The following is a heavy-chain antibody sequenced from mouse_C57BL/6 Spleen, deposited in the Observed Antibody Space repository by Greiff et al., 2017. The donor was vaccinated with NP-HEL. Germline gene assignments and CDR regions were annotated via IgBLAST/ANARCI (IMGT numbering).Heavy chain of an antibody. CDR1: GYTFTSYW. D-gene: IGHD2-4*01. Sequence: QVQLQQPGAELVKPGASVKLSCKASGYTFTSYWMQWVKQRPGQGLEWIGEIDPSDSYTNYNQKFKGKATLTVDTSSSTAYMQLSSLTSEDSAVYYCARGGHYDYEGFAYWGQGTLVTVSA. J-gene: IGHJ3*01. CDR3: ARGGHYDYEGFAY. CDR2: IDPSDSYT. V-gene: IGHV1-50*01.